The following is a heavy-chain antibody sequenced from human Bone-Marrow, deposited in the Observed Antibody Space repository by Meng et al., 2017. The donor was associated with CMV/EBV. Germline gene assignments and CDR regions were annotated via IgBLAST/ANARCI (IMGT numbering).Heavy chain of an antibody. CDR1: GFTFSDYS. D-gene: IGHD3-22*01. CDR2: IYSGGST. CDR3: AKDNDSSGCLDY. Sequence: GESLKISCVASGFTFSDYSMSWVRQAPGKGLEWVSVIYSGGSTYYADSVKGRFTISRDNSKNTLYLQMNSLRAEDMALYYCAKDNDSSGCLDYWGQGTLVTVSS. V-gene: IGHV3-53*05. J-gene: IGHJ4*02.